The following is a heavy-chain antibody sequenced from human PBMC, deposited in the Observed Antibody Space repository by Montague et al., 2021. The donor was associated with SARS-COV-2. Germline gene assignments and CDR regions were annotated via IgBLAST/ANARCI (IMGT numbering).Heavy chain of an antibody. D-gene: IGHD5-12*01. Sequence: TLSLTCTVSGGSISSGSYYWSWIRQPAGKGLEWIGRIYTSGSTNYNPSLKSRVTISVDTSKNQFSLKLSSVTAADTAVCYCARMGWLRGWFDPWGQGTLVTVSS. J-gene: IGHJ5*02. V-gene: IGHV4-61*02. CDR3: ARMGWLRGWFDP. CDR2: IYTSGST. CDR1: GGSISSGSYY.